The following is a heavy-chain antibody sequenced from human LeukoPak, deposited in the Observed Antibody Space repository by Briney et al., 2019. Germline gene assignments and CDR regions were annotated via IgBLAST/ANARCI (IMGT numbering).Heavy chain of an antibody. J-gene: IGHJ4*02. Sequence: PSETLSLTCTVSGGSISSSSYCWGWIRQPPGKGLEWIGSFCFTGSTYYNPSLKSRVTTSVDTSTNQFSLKLNSVTAADTAVYYCARRPAAAGPFDYWGQGTLATVSS. CDR3: ARRPAAAGPFDY. CDR2: FCFTGST. D-gene: IGHD6-13*01. CDR1: GGSISSSSYC. V-gene: IGHV4-39*01.